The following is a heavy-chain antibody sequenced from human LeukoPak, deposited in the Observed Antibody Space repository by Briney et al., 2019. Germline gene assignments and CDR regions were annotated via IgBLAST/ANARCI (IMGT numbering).Heavy chain of an antibody. D-gene: IGHD6-13*01. J-gene: IGHJ4*02. Sequence: ASVKVSCKASGYTFTSYDINWVRQATGQGLEWMGWMNPNSGSTGYAQKFQGRVTMTRNTSISTAYMELSSLRSEDTAVYYCARFRGNIAAAGDYWGQGTLVTVSS. V-gene: IGHV1-8*01. CDR2: MNPNSGST. CDR3: ARFRGNIAAAGDY. CDR1: GYTFTSYD.